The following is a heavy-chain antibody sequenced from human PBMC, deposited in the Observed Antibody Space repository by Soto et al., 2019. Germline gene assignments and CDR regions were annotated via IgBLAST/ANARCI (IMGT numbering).Heavy chain of an antibody. CDR3: ARSDLEHDILTGYYKGPPFDY. J-gene: IGHJ4*02. V-gene: IGHV1-3*01. CDR2: INAGNGNT. Sequence: ASVKVSCKASGYTFTSYAMHWVGQAPGQKLEWMGWINAGNGNTKYSQKFQGRVTITRDTSASTAYMELSSLRSEDTAVYYCARSDLEHDILTGYYKGPPFDYWGQGTLVTVSS. CDR1: GYTFTSYA. D-gene: IGHD3-9*01.